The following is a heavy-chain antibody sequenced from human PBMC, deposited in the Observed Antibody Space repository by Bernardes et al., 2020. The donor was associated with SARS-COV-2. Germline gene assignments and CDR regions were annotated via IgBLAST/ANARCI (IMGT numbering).Heavy chain of an antibody. CDR3: AKHLSNYYRRPFDY. V-gene: IGHV3-23*01. CDR2: ISSAGHT. Sequence: GGSLRLSCSASGFTFNTYAMTWVRQAPGKGLECVSAISSAGHTYYVDSVKGRFTISRDNSKNTLYMQMNSLRAEDTAVYYCAKHLSNYYRRPFDYWGRGTLVTVSS. D-gene: IGHD3-22*01. J-gene: IGHJ4*01. CDR1: GFTFNTYA.